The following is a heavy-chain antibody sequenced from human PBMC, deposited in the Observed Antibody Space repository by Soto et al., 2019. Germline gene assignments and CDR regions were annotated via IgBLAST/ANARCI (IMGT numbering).Heavy chain of an antibody. J-gene: IGHJ4*02. V-gene: IGHV3-74*01. CDR1: GFTFSAYW. CDR3: ARGPRVSSTGTGAH. CDR2: ISDDGSTA. Sequence: GGSLRLSCAVSGFTFSAYWMHWVRQVPGKGLTWVSRISDDGSTATYADSVKGRFVISRDNAKNSLYLEMNTLRVDDSGLYYCARGPRVSSTGTGAHWGRGTLVTVSS. D-gene: IGHD1-1*01.